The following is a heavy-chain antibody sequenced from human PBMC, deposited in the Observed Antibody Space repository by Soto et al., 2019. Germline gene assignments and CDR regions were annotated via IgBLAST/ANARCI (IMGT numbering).Heavy chain of an antibody. V-gene: IGHV4-31*03. CDR2: IYYIGST. CDR3: ARGSLGIWFDP. CDR1: VGSISSGGYY. J-gene: IGHJ5*02. Sequence: TLSLTGTVSVGSISSGGYYWSWILQHPGKGLEWIGYIYYIGSTYYNPSLKSRVTISVDTSKNQFSLKLSSVTAADTAVYYCARGSLGIWFDPWGQGTLVTVSS. D-gene: IGHD7-27*01.